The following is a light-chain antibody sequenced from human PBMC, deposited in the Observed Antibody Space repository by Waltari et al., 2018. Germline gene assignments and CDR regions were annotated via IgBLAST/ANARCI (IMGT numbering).Light chain of an antibody. J-gene: IGKJ4*01. CDR1: QSVGSNY. CDR2: DAS. V-gene: IGKV3-20*01. CDR3: QQYGNSPLT. Sequence: EIVLTQSPGTLSLSPGERATLPCRASQSVGSNYLAWYQQKPGQAPRLLIYDASSRATGIPDRFSGSGSGTDFTLTISRLEPEDFAVYHCQQYGNSPLTFGGGTKVEIK.